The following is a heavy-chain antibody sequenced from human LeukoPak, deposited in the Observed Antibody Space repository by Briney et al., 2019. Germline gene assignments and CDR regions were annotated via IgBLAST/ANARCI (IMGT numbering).Heavy chain of an antibody. Sequence: GGSLRLSCAASGFRFSTYWMSWVRQAPGKGLEWVANIKKDGSEKFYVDSVKGRFTISRDNAKNSLYLQMNSLRAEDTAVYYCAASITMFDYWGQGTLVTVSS. CDR1: GFRFSTYW. J-gene: IGHJ4*02. D-gene: IGHD3-10*01. CDR2: IKKDGSEK. CDR3: AASITMFDY. V-gene: IGHV3-7*02.